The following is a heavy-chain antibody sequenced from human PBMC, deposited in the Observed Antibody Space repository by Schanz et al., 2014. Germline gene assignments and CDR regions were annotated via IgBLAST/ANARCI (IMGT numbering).Heavy chain of an antibody. J-gene: IGHJ3*02. D-gene: IGHD3-9*01. CDR1: GGTFSSYT. Sequence: QVHLVQSGAEVKKPGSSVKVSCKASGGTFSSYTISWVRQAPGQGLEWMGRIYLSDGSTRYAQKFQGRVTVTRDTSTTTVYMDLSSLISEDTAVYYCAFDRDDAYDIWGQGTTVTVSS. CDR3: AFDRDDAYDI. V-gene: IGHV1-69*02. CDR2: IYLSDGST.